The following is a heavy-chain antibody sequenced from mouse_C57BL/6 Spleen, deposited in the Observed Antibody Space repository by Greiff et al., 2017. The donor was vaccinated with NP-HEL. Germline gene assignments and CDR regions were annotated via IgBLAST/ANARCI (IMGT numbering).Heavy chain of an antibody. CDR1: GYAFSSYW. CDR3: AIYYSNSYFDY. D-gene: IGHD2-5*01. Sequence: VTVVESGAELVKPGASVKISCKASGYAFSSYWMNWVKQRPGKGLEWIGQIYPGDGDTNYNGKFKGKATLTADKSSSTAYMQLSSLTSEDSAVYFCAIYYSNSYFDYWGQGTTLTVSS. CDR2: IYPGDGDT. V-gene: IGHV1-80*01. J-gene: IGHJ2*01.